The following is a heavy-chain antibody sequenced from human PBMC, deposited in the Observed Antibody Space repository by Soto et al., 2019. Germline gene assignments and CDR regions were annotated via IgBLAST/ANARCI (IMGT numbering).Heavy chain of an antibody. CDR3: ARVAGIAAAGPFDS. J-gene: IGHJ4*02. CDR2: ISSTAVLST. CDR1: GFSFNDYY. D-gene: IGHD6-13*01. V-gene: IGHV3-11*06. Sequence: QVRLVESGGGLVKPGGSLRLSCAASGFSFNDYYMAWIRQAPGKGLEWIAHISSTAVLSTDYEDSVRGRFTISRDTDQGSLVLHMDSLRAEDTAVYYCARVAGIAAAGPFDSWGQGTLVIVSS.